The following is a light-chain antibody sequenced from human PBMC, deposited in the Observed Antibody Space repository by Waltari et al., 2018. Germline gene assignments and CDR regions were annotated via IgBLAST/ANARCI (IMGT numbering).Light chain of an antibody. CDR3: QQYDGFPHT. Sequence: DIQMTQSPSSLSASVGDRVRITCQASQDLSKYLNWFQQKPGTAPKLLIFEASNLETGVPSKFSGSGSGTDFTFTISNLQPEETATYYCQQYDGFPHTFGQGTKVEIK. J-gene: IGKJ2*01. CDR2: EAS. CDR1: QDLSKY. V-gene: IGKV1-33*01.